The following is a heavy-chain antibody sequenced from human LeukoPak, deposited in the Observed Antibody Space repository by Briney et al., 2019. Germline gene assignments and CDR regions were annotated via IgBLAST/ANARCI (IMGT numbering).Heavy chain of an antibody. V-gene: IGHV1-46*01. CDR3: ARTIGYSYGFQSVLDY. CDR1: GYTLTSYY. D-gene: IGHD5-18*01. Sequence: ASVKVSCKASGYTLTSYYMHWVRQAPGQGLEWMGIINPSGGSTSYAQKFQGRVTMTRDTSTSTVYMELSSLRSEDTAVYYCARTIGYSYGFQSVLDYWGQGTLVTVSS. J-gene: IGHJ4*02. CDR2: INPSGGST.